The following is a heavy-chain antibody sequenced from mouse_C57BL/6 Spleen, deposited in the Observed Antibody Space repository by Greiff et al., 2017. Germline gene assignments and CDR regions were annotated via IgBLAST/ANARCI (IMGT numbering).Heavy chain of an antibody. CDR2: IYPGDGDT. CDR1: GYAFSSSW. V-gene: IGHV1-82*01. CDR3: ARQELGLFDY. D-gene: IGHD4-1*01. Sequence: QVQLKESGPELVKPGASVKISCKASGYAFSSSWMNWVKQRPGKGLEWIGRIYPGDGDTNYNGKFKGKATLTADKSSSTAYMQLSSLTSEDSAVYFCARQELGLFDYGGQGTTLTVSS. J-gene: IGHJ2*01.